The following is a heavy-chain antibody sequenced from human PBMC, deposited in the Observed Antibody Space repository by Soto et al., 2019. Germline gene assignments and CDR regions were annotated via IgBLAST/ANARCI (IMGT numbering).Heavy chain of an antibody. CDR1: GGSISSSSYY. Sequence: SETLSLTCTVSGGSISSSSYYWGWIRQPPGKGLEWIGSIYYSGSTYYNPSLKSRVTISVDTSKNQFSLKLSSVTAADTAVYYCARHGNPGRYDSSRYYYGMDVWGQGTTVTVSS. V-gene: IGHV4-39*01. CDR2: IYYSGST. J-gene: IGHJ6*01. D-gene: IGHD3-22*01. CDR3: ARHGNPGRYDSSRYYYGMDV.